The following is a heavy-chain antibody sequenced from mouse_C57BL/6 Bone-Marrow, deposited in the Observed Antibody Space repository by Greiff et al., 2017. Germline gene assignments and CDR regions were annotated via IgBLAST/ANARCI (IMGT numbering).Heavy chain of an antibody. CDR2: ISSGGDYI. D-gene: IGHD1-1*01. J-gene: IGHJ1*03. CDR1: GFTFSSYA. Sequence: EVKVVESGEGLVKPGGSLKLSCAASGFTFSSYAMSWVRQTPEKRLEWVAYISSGGDYIYYADTVKGRFTISRDNARNTLYLQMSSLKSEDTAMYYCTRGLITTVVADWYFDVWGTGTTVTVSS. V-gene: IGHV5-9-1*02. CDR3: TRGLITTVVADWYFDV.